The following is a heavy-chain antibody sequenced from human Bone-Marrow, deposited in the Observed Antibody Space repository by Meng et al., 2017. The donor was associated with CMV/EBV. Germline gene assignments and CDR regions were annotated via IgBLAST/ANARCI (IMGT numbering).Heavy chain of an antibody. J-gene: IGHJ4*02. D-gene: IGHD1-7*01. Sequence: GGSLRLSCAASGFTFSNAWMSWVRQAPGKGLEWVGRIKSKTDGGTTDYAAPVKGRFTISRDDSKNTLYLQMNSLKTEDTAVYYCTTDYPNWNYPIEYWGQGTLVTVSS. CDR3: TTDYPNWNYPIEY. V-gene: IGHV3-15*01. CDR2: IKSKTDGGTT. CDR1: GFTFSNAW.